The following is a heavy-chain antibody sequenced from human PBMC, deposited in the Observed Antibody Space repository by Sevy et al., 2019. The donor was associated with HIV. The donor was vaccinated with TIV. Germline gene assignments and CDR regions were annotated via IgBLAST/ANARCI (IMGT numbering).Heavy chain of an antibody. CDR2: ISYDGSNK. D-gene: IGHD3-3*01. V-gene: IGHV3-30-3*01. Sequence: GGSLRLSCAASGFTFSSYAMHWVRQAPGKGLEWVAVISYDGSNKYYADSVKGRFTISRDNSKNTLYLQMNGLRAEDTAVYYCARDRRGRGSGYDVDWFDPWGQGTLVTVSS. CDR3: ARDRRGRGSGYDVDWFDP. J-gene: IGHJ5*02. CDR1: GFTFSSYA.